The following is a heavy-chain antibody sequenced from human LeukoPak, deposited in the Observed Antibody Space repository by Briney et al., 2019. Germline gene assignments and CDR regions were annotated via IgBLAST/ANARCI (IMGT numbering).Heavy chain of an antibody. Sequence: AASVKVSCKASGDTFTGYYIHWVRQAPGQGLEWRGWINPNRGGTNTAQNLQGSVTMTRETSVTTAYIELSRPASDDTAVYYCARGGWTSAIAFWGQGTLVTVSS. CDR2: INPNRGGT. CDR1: GDTFTGYY. CDR3: ARGGWTSAIAF. D-gene: IGHD6-19*01. J-gene: IGHJ4*02. V-gene: IGHV1-2*02.